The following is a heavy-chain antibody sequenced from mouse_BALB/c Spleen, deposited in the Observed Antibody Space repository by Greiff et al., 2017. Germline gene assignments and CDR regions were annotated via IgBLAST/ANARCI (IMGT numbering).Heavy chain of an antibody. J-gene: IGHJ4*01. D-gene: IGHD2-4*01. CDR1: GYAFTNYL. CDR3: ARVYDYPYAMDY. Sequence: QVQLQQSGAELVRPGTSVKVSCKASGYAFTNYLIEWVKQRPGQGLEWIGVINPGSGGTNYNEKFKGKATLTADKSSSTAYMQLSSLTSDDSAVYFCARVYDYPYAMDYWGQGTSVTVSS. V-gene: IGHV1-54*03. CDR2: INPGSGGT.